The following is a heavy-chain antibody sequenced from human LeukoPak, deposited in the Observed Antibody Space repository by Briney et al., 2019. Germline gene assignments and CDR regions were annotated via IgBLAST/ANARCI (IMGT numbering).Heavy chain of an antibody. D-gene: IGHD6-19*01. CDR1: GFTFSSFA. J-gene: IGHJ4*02. CDR2: IYSDGSRT. Sequence: QSGGSLRLSCAASGFTFSSFAMHWVRQAPGKGLEYLSAIYSDGSRTYYADSVKGGFTISRDNSKNTLYFEMSSLRVEDTAVYYCVKSPGSGWPVWGQGTLLTVSS. V-gene: IGHV3-64D*06. CDR3: VKSPGSGWPV.